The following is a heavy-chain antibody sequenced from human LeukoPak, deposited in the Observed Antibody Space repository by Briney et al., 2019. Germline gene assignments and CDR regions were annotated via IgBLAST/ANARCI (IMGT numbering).Heavy chain of an antibody. V-gene: IGHV3-74*01. CDR1: GFTFSSYW. D-gene: IGHD3-10*01. CDR2: ISNDGTTT. CDR3: TRDITLTRGGRSDY. J-gene: IGHJ4*02. Sequence: GGSLRLSCAASGFTFSSYWMYCVRQAPGKGLVWVSRISNDGTTTNFADPVKSRFTISRDNAKNTVYLQMNSLRAEDTAVYYCTRDITLTRGGRSDYWGQGTLVTVSS.